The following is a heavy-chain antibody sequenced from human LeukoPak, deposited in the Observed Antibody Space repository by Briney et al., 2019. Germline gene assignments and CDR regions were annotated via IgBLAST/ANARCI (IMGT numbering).Heavy chain of an antibody. J-gene: IGHJ4*02. CDR3: ARREAGTTYYYDSSGYYPTPHFDY. Sequence: PGGSLRLSCAASGFTFSSYSMNWVRQAPGKGLEWIGSIYYSGSTYYNPSLKSRVTISVDTSKNQFSLKLSSVTAADTAVYYCARREAGTTYYYDSSGYYPTPHFDYWGQGTLVTVSS. V-gene: IGHV4-39*01. D-gene: IGHD3-22*01. CDR1: GFTFSSYSMN. CDR2: IYYSGST.